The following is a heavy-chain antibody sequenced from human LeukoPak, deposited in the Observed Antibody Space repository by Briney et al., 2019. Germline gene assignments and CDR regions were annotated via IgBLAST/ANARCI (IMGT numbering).Heavy chain of an antibody. V-gene: IGHV5-10-1*01. D-gene: IGHD3-9*01. CDR2: IDPSDSYT. J-gene: IGHJ6*02. CDR3: ASPDNYDILTGETEYYYYYGMDV. CDR1: GYSFTSYW. Sequence: GESLKISCKGSGYSFTSYWISWVRQTPGKGLEWMGRIDPSDSYTNYSPSFQGHVTISADKSISTAYLQWSSLKASDTAMYYCASPDNYDILTGETEYYYYYGMDVWGQGTTVTVSS.